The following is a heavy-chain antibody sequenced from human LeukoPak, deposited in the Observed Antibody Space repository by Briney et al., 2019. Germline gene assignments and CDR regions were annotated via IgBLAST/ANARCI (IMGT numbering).Heavy chain of an antibody. Sequence: GGSLRLSCAASEFTFISSRMTWVRQAPGKGLDWVANTKQDGSEKYYVDSVKGRFTISRDTAKKSLYLQMNSLRAEDTAVYYCARAPRFRLVGVPKGPFDPWGQGTLVTVSS. CDR1: EFTFISSR. J-gene: IGHJ5*02. CDR2: TKQDGSEK. CDR3: ARAPRFRLVGVPKGPFDP. D-gene: IGHD1-26*01. V-gene: IGHV3-7*03.